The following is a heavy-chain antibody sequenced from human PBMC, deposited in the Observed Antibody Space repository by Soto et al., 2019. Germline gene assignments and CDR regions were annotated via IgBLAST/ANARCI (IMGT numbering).Heavy chain of an antibody. CDR3: AREWELLPFDY. CDR2: ISSSSSYT. Sequence: QVQLVESGGGLVKPGGSLRLSCAASGFTFSDYYMSWIRQAPGKGLEWVSYISSSSSYTNYADSVKGRFTISRDNAKNSLYLQMHSLRAEHTAVYYCAREWELLPFDYWGQGTLVTVSS. CDR1: GFTFSDYY. D-gene: IGHD1-26*01. J-gene: IGHJ4*02. V-gene: IGHV3-11*05.